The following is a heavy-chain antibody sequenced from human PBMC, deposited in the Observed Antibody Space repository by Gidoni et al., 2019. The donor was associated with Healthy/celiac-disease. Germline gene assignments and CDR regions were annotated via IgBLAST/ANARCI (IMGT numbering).Heavy chain of an antibody. Sequence: GFTFSSYDMNGVRQDPGKGLEWVSYISSSGITIYYADSVKGRFTISRDNAKNSLYLQMNSLRAADTAVSYCARDPPAYRSGLSSGYWGQGTLVTVSS. CDR3: ARDPPAYRSGLSSGY. CDR2: ISSSGITI. V-gene: IGHV3-48*03. D-gene: IGHD6-19*01. CDR1: GFTFSSYD. J-gene: IGHJ4*02.